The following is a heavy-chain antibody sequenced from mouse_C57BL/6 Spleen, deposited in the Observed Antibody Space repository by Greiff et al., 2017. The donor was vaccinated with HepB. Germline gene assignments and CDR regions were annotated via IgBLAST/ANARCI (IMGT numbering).Heavy chain of an antibody. J-gene: IGHJ1*03. CDR2: IDPNSGGT. Sequence: VQLQQSGAELVKPGASVKLSCKASGYTFTSYWMHWVKQRPGRGLEWIGRIDPNSGGTKYNEKFKSKATLTVDKPSSTAYMQLSSLTSEDSAVYDWARGRYGNYEYFDVWGTGTTVTVSS. V-gene: IGHV1-72*01. D-gene: IGHD2-1*01. CDR1: GYTFTSYW. CDR3: ARGRYGNYEYFDV.